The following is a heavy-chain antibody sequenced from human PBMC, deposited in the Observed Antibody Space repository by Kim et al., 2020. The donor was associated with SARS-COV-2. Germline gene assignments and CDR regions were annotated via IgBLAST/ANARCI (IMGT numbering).Heavy chain of an antibody. Sequence: GGSLRLSCAASGFTFSDYWMSWVRQAPGKGLEWVADIKQDGSEKHYVDSVKGRFTISRDNAKNSLHLQMNSLRAEDTAVYYCARHQATYYYGSGSYFDS. D-gene: IGHD3-10*01. CDR1: GFTFSDYW. CDR3: ARHQATYYYGSGSYFDS. J-gene: IGHJ4*01. V-gene: IGHV3-7*03. CDR2: IKQDGSEK.